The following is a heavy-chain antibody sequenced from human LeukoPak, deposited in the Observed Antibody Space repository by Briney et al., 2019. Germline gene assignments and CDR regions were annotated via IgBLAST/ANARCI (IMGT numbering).Heavy chain of an antibody. V-gene: IGHV3-20*04. CDR1: GFTFDDYG. J-gene: IGHJ3*02. CDR3: ARGGLISLANTPLGAFDI. D-gene: IGHD3/OR15-3a*01. Sequence: GGSLRLSCAASGFTFDDYGMSWVRQAPGKGLEWVSGINWNGGSIGYVDSVKGRFTISRDNAQNSLYLQMNSLRAEDTALYYCARGGLISLANTPLGAFDIWGQGTMVSVSS. CDR2: INWNGGSI.